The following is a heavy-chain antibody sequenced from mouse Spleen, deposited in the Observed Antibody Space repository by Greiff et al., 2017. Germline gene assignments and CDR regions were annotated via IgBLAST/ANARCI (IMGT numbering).Heavy chain of an antibody. V-gene: IGHV1-81*01. Sequence: VQLQQSGAELARPGASVKLSCKASGYTFTSYGISWVKQRTGQGLEWIGEIYPRSGNTYYNEKFKGKATLTADKSSSTAYMELRSLTSEDSAVYFCARRTTVVPWYFDVWGAGTTVTVSS. CDR3: ARRTTVVPWYFDV. CDR2: IYPRSGNT. CDR1: GYTFTSYG. D-gene: IGHD1-1*01. J-gene: IGHJ1*01.